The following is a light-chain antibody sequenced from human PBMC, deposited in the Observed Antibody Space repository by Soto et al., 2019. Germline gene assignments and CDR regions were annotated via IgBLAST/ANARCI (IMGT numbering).Light chain of an antibody. Sequence: QSVLTQPASVSGSPGQSITISCTETSSDVGGYKYVSWYQQYPDKAPKLMIYEVSNRPSGVSNRFSGSKSGNTASLTISGLQAEDEADYYCSSYTSSSTYVFGTGTKVTV. CDR3: SSYTSSSTYV. V-gene: IGLV2-14*01. CDR2: EVS. CDR1: SSDVGGYKY. J-gene: IGLJ1*01.